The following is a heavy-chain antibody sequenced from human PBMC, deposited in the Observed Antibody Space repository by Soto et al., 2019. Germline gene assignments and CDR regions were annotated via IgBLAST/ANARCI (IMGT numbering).Heavy chain of an antibody. CDR1: DGTIRGFC. J-gene: IGHJ4*02. Sequence: SETLRLPRTVSDGTIRGFCGRWIRQPPGKGLEWIGYIYYSGSTNYNPSLKSRVTISVDTSKNQFSLKLSSVTAADTAVYYCARDKITGLFDYWGQGTLVPVSS. V-gene: IGHV4-59*12. D-gene: IGHD2-8*02. CDR2: IYYSGST. CDR3: ARDKITGLFDY.